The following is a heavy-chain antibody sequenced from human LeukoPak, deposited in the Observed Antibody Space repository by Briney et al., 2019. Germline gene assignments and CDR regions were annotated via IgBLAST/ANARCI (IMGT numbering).Heavy chain of an antibody. V-gene: IGHV1-8*01. CDR2: MNPNSGNT. CDR1: GYTFTSYD. CDR3: ARGYETSYYYYYYGMDV. D-gene: IGHD5-12*01. J-gene: IGHJ6*02. Sequence: GASVKVSCKASGYTFTSYDINWVRQAPGQGLEWMGWMNPNSGNTGYAQKFQGRVTMTRNTSISTAYMELSSLRSEDTAVYYCARGYETSYYYYYYGMDVWGQGTTVTVSS.